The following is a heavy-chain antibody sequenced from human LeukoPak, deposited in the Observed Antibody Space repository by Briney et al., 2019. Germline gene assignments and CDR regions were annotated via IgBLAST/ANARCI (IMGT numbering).Heavy chain of an antibody. D-gene: IGHD6-19*01. V-gene: IGHV3-23*01. J-gene: IGHJ4*02. CDR1: TFSSYA. Sequence: GGSLRLSCTASTFSSYAMNWVRQAPGKGLEWVSGFSVGDGSTYYAGSVKGRFAISRDNSKNTLYLQMNSLRAEDTAVYYCAREGSSGFLFDYWGQGTLVTVSS. CDR2: FSVGDGST. CDR3: AREGSSGFLFDY.